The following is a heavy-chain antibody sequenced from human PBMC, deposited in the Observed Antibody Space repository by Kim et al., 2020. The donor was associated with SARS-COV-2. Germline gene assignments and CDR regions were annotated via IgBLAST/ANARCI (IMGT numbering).Heavy chain of an antibody. D-gene: IGHD6-19*01. V-gene: IGHV4-59*01. J-gene: IGHJ6*02. CDR3: ARMAVAGRTEYFYGMDV. Sequence: HKARVTISVDTSKNPFSLKLNSVTAADTAVYYCARMAVAGRTEYFYGMDVWGQGTTVTVSS.